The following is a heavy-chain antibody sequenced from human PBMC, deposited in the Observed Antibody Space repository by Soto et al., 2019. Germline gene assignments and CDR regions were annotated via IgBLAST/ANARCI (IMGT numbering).Heavy chain of an antibody. D-gene: IGHD2-21*02. CDR1: GFTFSSYG. J-gene: IGHJ4*02. CDR3: ARDDGYCGGDGYSTPDD. V-gene: IGHV3-33*01. CDR2: IWYDGSNK. Sequence: QVQLVESGGGVVQPGRSLRLSCAASGFTFSSYGMHWVRQAPGKGLEWVAVIWYDGSNKYYADSVKGRFTISRDNSKNTLYLRRSSLRGEYTAVYYCARDDGYCGGDGYSTPDDWGQGTLVSVSS.